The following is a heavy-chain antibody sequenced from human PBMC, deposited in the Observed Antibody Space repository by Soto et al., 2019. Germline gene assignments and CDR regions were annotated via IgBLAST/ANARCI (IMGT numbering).Heavy chain of an antibody. J-gene: IGHJ4*02. D-gene: IGHD4-17*01. V-gene: IGHV3-21*01. CDR3: ARGLHDYGDPFDY. Sequence: GGSLRLSCAASGFTFSSYSMNWVRQAPGKGLEWVSSISSSSSYIYYADSVKGRFTISRDNAKNSLYLQMNSLRAEDTAVYYCARGLHDYGDPFDYWGQGTLVTVSS. CDR1: GFTFSSYS. CDR2: ISSSSSYI.